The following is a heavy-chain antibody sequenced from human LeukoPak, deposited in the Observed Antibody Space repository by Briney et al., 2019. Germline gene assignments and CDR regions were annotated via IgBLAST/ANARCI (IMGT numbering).Heavy chain of an antibody. J-gene: IGHJ6*03. CDR3: ARGQGDIVVVPAAIAGGYYYYYMDV. V-gene: IGHV4-34*01. CDR1: GGSSSGYS. CDR2: INHSGST. D-gene: IGHD2-2*01. Sequence: SETLSLTCAVYGGSSSGYSWGWIRQAPGKGLEWIGEINHSGSTNYNPSLKSRVTISVDTSKNQFSLKLSSVTAADTAVYYCARGQGDIVVVPAAIAGGYYYYYMDVWGKGTTVTVSS.